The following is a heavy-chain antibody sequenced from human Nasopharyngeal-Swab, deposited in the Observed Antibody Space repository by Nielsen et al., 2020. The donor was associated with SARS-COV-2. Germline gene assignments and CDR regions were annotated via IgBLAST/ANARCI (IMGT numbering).Heavy chain of an antibody. V-gene: IGHV3-30-3*01. J-gene: IGHJ4*02. CDR3: ARDLSYYESSGYPGDY. Sequence: VRQAPGKGLEWVAVISYDGSNKYYADSVKGRFTISRDNSKNTLYLQMNSLRAEDTAVYYCARDLSYYESSGYPGDYWGQGTLVTVSS. D-gene: IGHD3-22*01. CDR2: ISYDGSNK.